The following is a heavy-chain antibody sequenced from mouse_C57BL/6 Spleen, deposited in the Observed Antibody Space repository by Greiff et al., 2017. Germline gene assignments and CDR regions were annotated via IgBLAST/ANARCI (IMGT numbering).Heavy chain of an antibody. CDR1: GYSFTGYY. D-gene: IGHD1-1*01. CDR3: ARSYGSSYGYFDV. Sequence: EVQRVESGPELVKPGASVKISCKASGYSFTGYYMNWVKQSPEKSLEWIGEINPSTGGTTYNQKFKAKATLTVDKSSSTAYMQLKSLTSEDYAVYYCARSYGSSYGYFDVWGTGTTVTVSS. J-gene: IGHJ1*03. V-gene: IGHV1-42*01. CDR2: INPSTGGT.